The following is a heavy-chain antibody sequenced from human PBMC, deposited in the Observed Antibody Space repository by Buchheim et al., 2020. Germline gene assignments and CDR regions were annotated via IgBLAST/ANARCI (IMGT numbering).Heavy chain of an antibody. V-gene: IGHV4-59*12. CDR3: ARVSSSGWYEVDY. D-gene: IGHD6-19*01. Sequence: QVQLQESGPGLVKPSETLSLTCTVSGGSISSYYWSWIRQPPGKGLEWIGYIYYSGSTNYNPSLKSRVTISVDTSKNQFSLKLSSVTAADTAVYYCARVSSSGWYEVDYWGQGTL. CDR1: GGSISSYY. J-gene: IGHJ4*02. CDR2: IYYSGST.